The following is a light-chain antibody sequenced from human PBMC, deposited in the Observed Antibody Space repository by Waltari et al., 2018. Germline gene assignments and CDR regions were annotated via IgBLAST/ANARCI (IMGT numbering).Light chain of an antibody. CDR3: QQYNNWPWT. J-gene: IGKJ1*01. V-gene: IGKV3-15*01. CDR1: QSISTN. CDR2: GAS. Sequence: IVMTQSPATLSVSPGERATLSCRASQSISTNLAWFQEKPGQAPRLLIYGASTRATGVPARFSGSGSGTYFTLTISSLQSEDFAVYYCQQYNNWPWTFGQGTKVEVK.